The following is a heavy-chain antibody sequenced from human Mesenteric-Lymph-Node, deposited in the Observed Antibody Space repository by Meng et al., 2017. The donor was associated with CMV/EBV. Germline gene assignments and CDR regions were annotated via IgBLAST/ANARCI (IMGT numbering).Heavy chain of an antibody. Sequence: GESLKISCAASGFTFSSYTMHWVRQAPGKGLEWVAAISHDEKTKYYADFVKGRFSISRDNSKNTLYLQMNSLRAEDTAVYYCARGAVAGMKGFDYWGQGTLVTVSS. CDR1: GFTFSSYT. CDR2: ISHDEKTK. J-gene: IGHJ4*02. CDR3: ARGAVAGMKGFDY. V-gene: IGHV3-30*04. D-gene: IGHD6-19*01.